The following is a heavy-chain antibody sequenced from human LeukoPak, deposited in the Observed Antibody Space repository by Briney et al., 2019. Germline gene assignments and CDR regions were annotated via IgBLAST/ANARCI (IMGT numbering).Heavy chain of an antibody. D-gene: IGHD3-22*01. CDR3: ARDSVYDSYFDY. Sequence: PGGSLRLSCAASGFTFGSYGMHWVRQAPGKGLEWVAVIWYDGSNKYYADSVKGRFTISRDNSKNTLYLQMNSLRAEDTAVYYCARDSVYDSYFDYWGQGTLVTVSS. CDR1: GFTFGSYG. J-gene: IGHJ4*02. V-gene: IGHV3-33*01. CDR2: IWYDGSNK.